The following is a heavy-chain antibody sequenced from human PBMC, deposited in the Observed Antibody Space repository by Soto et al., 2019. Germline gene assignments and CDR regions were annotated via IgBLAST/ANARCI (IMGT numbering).Heavy chain of an antibody. CDR3: ARSRGGYSYGPDTKIDYYYYYGMDV. CDR2: ISYDGSNK. Sequence: HPVGSLRLSCAASGFTFSSYAMHWVRQAPGKGLEWVAVISYDGSNKYYADSVKGRFTISRDDSKNTLYLQMNSLRAEDTAVYYCARSRGGYSYGPDTKIDYYYYYGMDVWGQGTTVTVSS. CDR1: GFTFSSYA. V-gene: IGHV3-30-3*01. J-gene: IGHJ6*02. D-gene: IGHD5-18*01.